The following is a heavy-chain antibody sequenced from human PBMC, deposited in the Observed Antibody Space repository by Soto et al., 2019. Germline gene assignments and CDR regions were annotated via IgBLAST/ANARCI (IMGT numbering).Heavy chain of an antibody. J-gene: IGHJ4*02. D-gene: IGHD5-18*01. CDR2: ISSDGSAS. CDR1: GFTFSSSW. Sequence: EVQLVESGGGLVQPGGSLRLSCVGSGFTFSSSWMHWVRQVPGKGPVWVSRISSDGSASSYVDFVKGRFTVSRDKAQNTVHLEMIRLRAEDTAVYYCATGGYSYGWRYLGEGTLGTVSS. CDR3: ATGGYSYGWRY. V-gene: IGHV3-74*01.